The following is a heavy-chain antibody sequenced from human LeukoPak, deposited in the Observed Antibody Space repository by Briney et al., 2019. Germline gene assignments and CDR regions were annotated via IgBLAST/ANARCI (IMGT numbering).Heavy chain of an antibody. D-gene: IGHD2-15*01. CDR3: AKTGVGYCTGGSCSAADY. J-gene: IGHJ4*02. V-gene: IGHV3-23*01. CDR1: GFTFSSYA. Sequence: GGSLRLSCAASGFTFSSYAMSWVRQAPGKGLEWVSAISGSGGSTNYADSVKGRFTISRDNSKNTLYLQMNSLRAEDTVVFYCAKTGVGYCTGGSCSAADYWGQGTLVTVSS. CDR2: ISGSGGST.